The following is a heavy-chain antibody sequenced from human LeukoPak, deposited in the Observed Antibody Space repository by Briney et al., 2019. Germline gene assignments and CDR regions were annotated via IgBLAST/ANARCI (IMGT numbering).Heavy chain of an antibody. Sequence: SETLSLTCTVSGYSISSGYYWGWIRQPPGKGLEWIGSIYHSGSTYYNPSLRSRVTISVDTSKNQFSLKLSSVTAADTAVYYCARGGIAAAGTVVGGRGHMFNWFDPWGQGTLVTVSS. V-gene: IGHV4-38-2*02. CDR3: ARGGIAAAGTVVGGRGHMFNWFDP. D-gene: IGHD6-13*01. CDR1: GYSISSGYY. CDR2: IYHSGST. J-gene: IGHJ5*02.